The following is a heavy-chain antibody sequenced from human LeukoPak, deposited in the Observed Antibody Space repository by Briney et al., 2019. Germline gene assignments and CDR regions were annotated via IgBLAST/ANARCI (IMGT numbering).Heavy chain of an antibody. CDR2: ISSSGTYV. J-gene: IGHJ3*02. V-gene: IGHV3-21*01. CDR1: GFTFGDYA. Sequence: GRSLRLSCTGSGFTFGDYAMTWVRQAPGKGLEWVSSISSSGTYVYYADSVKGRFTISRDNAKNSLSLQMNSLRADDAAVYYCARASSKQLAGYLPDGFDIWGQGTMVTVSS. D-gene: IGHD3-9*01. CDR3: ARASSKQLAGYLPDGFDI.